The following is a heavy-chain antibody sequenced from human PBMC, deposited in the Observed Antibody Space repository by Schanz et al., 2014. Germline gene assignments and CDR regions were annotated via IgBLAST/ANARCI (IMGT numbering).Heavy chain of an antibody. D-gene: IGHD3-10*01. CDR1: GFTFSTHA. Sequence: EVHLLDSGGGLVQPGGSLRLSCAASGFTFSTHAMSWVRQAPGKGLEWVSGFDAHDGRAYYADSAKGRFTISRDNSKSTLYVEMNSLRAEDTAVYYCARPALWFGDNCFDPWGQGTLVTVSS. CDR2: FDAHDGRA. CDR3: ARPALWFGDNCFDP. V-gene: IGHV3-23*01. J-gene: IGHJ5*02.